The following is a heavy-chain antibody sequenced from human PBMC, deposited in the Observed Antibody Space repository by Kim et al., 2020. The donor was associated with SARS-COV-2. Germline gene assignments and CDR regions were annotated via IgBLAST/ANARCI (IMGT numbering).Heavy chain of an antibody. V-gene: IGHV4-34*01. CDR3: ARGGGARALQRRFDP. Sequence: SETLSLTCAVYGGSFSGYYWSWIRQPPGKGLEWIGEINHSGSTNYNPSLKSRVTISVDTSKNQFSLKLSSVTAADTAVYYCARGGGARALQRRFDPWGQGTLVTVSS. CDR1: GGSFSGYY. D-gene: IGHD2-15*01. J-gene: IGHJ5*02. CDR2: INHSGST.